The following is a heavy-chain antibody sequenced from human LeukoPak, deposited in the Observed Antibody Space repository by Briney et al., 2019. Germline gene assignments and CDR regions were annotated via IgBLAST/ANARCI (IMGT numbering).Heavy chain of an antibody. CDR1: GGSISSSSYY. J-gene: IGHJ6*02. CDR3: ASGTTVTTSIRYYYYGMDV. V-gene: IGHV4-39*01. CDR2: IYYSGST. D-gene: IGHD4-17*01. Sequence: SETLSLTCTVSGGSISSSSYYWGWIRQPPGKGLEWIGSIYYSGSTYYNPSLKSRVTISVDTSKNQFSLKLSSVTAADTAVYYCASGTTVTTSIRYYYYGMDVWGQGTTVTVSS.